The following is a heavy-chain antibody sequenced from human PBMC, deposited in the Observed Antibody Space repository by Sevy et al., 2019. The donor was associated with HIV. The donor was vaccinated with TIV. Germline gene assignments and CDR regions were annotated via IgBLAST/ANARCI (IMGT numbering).Heavy chain of an antibody. CDR3: AKEGPGYNYDSSGSFDY. CDR2: ISGSVFNI. Sequence: GGSLRLSFAASGFTFNTYAMSWVRQAPGKGLEWVSAISGSVFNIYYAHSVKGRLTISRDNSKNTLYLQMNSLRAEDTAVYYCAKEGPGYNYDSSGSFDYWGQGTLVTVSS. J-gene: IGHJ4*02. D-gene: IGHD3-22*01. CDR1: GFTFNTYA. V-gene: IGHV3-23*01.